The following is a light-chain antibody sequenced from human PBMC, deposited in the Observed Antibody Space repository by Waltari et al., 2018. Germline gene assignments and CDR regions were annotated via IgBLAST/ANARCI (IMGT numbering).Light chain of an antibody. CDR2: LGS. Sequence: DTVMTQSPLSLAVTPGEPASISCRSSQSLLYSNGYTYLDWYLQKPGQSPQLLIYLGSTRASGVPDRFSGSGSGTDFTLKISRVEAEDVGVYYCMQALQTVYTFGQGTKLGI. CDR1: QSLLYSNGYTY. J-gene: IGKJ2*01. V-gene: IGKV2-28*01. CDR3: MQALQTVYT.